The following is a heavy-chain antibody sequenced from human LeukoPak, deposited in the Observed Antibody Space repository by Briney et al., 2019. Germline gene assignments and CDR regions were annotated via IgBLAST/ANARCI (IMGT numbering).Heavy chain of an antibody. CDR2: IMPIFGTA. Sequence: SVKVSCKASGGTFSNYAISWVRQAPGQGLEWMGGIMPIFGTAKYAQKFQGRVTITADKSTTTVYMELRSLRSEDTAMYYCARPRFPYYRLSGADYYYMDVWGKGTTVTVSS. CDR1: GGTFSNYA. CDR3: ARPRFPYYRLSGADYYYMDV. J-gene: IGHJ6*03. D-gene: IGHD3-10*01. V-gene: IGHV1-69*06.